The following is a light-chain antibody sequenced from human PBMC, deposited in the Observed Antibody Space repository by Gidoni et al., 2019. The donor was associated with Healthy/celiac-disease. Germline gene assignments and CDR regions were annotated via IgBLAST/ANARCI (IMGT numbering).Light chain of an antibody. CDR1: QSVSSN. V-gene: IGKV3-15*01. CDR2: GAS. Sequence: EIVMTQSPATLSVSPGERATLSCRASQSVSSNLAWYQQKPGQAPRLLIYGASTRATGIPARFSSGGSGTKFTLTISSLQSEDFAVYYCQQYNNWPPWTFGQGTKVEIK. CDR3: QQYNNWPPWT. J-gene: IGKJ1*01.